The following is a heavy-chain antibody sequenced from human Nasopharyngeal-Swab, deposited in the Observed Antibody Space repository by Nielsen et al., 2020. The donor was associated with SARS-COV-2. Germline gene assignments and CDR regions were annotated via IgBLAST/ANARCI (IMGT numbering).Heavy chain of an antibody. V-gene: IGHV3-23*01. J-gene: IGHJ6*02. CDR2: ISGNGGNT. D-gene: IGHD1-26*01. CDR3: AKVLLPTYSGSYLLYNYGMDV. Sequence: GESLKISCVASGFTLATYEMNWVRQAPGKGLEWVSIISGNGGNTYYADSVKGRFTISRDNSKNTVYLQMNRLRAEDTAVYYCAKVLLPTYSGSYLLYNYGMDVWGQGTTVIVSS. CDR1: GFTLATYE.